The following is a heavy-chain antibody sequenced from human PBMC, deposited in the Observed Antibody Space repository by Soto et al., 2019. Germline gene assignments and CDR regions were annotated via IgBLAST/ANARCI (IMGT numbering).Heavy chain of an antibody. CDR1: GFTFRSFT. D-gene: IGHD6-13*01. CDR3: TRDASRDSSARGWFDP. V-gene: IGHV3-21*01. J-gene: IGHJ5*02. CDR2: ISSNSAYI. Sequence: GGSLRLSCAAFGFTFRSFTMNWVRQAPGKGLEWVSTISSNSAYIYYTDALRGRFTISRDNAKNSLHLQMNSLRAEDTAVYYCTRDASRDSSARGWFDPWGPGTLVTVSS.